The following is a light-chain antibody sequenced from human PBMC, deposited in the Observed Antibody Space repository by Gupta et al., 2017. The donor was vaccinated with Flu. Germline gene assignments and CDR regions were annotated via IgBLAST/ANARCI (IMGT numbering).Light chain of an antibody. CDR3: LQSETTPKS. J-gene: IGKJ3*01. CDR1: QSISNY. CDR2: STS. Sequence: DIQLTQTPSSLSASVGDSVTITCRPSQSISNYLNWYQQKPGKAPKLLIYSTSNLQSGGPSRFSGSGSGTDFTRTISRLQPEDCATYCGLQSETTPKSFGHGTKVDV. V-gene: IGKV1-39*01.